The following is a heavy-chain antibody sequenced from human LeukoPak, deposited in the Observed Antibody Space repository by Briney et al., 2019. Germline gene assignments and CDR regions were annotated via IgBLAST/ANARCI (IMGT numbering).Heavy chain of an antibody. D-gene: IGHD2-2*02. Sequence: SVKVSCKTSGGTFSSYAISWVRPAPGQGLEWMGGIIPIFDTGNYAQKFQGRVTITTDESTSTAYMELSSLRSEDTAVYYCARGYCSSTSCYTWKTQNDAFDIWGQGTMVTVSS. CDR1: GGTFSSYA. CDR2: IIPIFDTG. V-gene: IGHV1-69*05. CDR3: ARGYCSSTSCYTWKTQNDAFDI. J-gene: IGHJ3*02.